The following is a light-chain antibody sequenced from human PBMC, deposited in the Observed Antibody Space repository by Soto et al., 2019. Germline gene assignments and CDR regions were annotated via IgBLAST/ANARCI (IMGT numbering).Light chain of an antibody. CDR3: QQRSNWPLT. V-gene: IGKV3-11*01. Sequence: EIVLTQSPATLSLSPGERATLSCRASQSVSSYLAWYQQKPGQSPRILIYDASNRATGIPARFSGSGSGTDFTLPISRLEPEDFAVYYCQQRSNWPLTFGGGTKVDIK. J-gene: IGKJ4*01. CDR2: DAS. CDR1: QSVSSY.